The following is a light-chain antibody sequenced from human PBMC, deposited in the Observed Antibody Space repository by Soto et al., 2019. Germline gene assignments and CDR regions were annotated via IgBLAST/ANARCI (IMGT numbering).Light chain of an antibody. CDR1: QTISSW. CDR2: KAS. Sequence: DIHMTQSPSTPSSPAGDRVPITCRASQTISSWLAWYQQKPGKAPKLLIYKASTLKSGVPSRFSGSGSGTEFTLTISSLQPDDFATYYCQHYNSYSEAFGQGTEVDI. V-gene: IGKV1-5*03. CDR3: QHYNSYSEA. J-gene: IGKJ1*01.